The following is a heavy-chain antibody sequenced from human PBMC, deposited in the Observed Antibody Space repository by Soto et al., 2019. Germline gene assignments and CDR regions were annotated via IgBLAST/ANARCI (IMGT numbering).Heavy chain of an antibody. CDR3: AQCLLGVNYYYGMDV. Sequence: QVQLVQSGAEVKKPGSSVKVSCKASGGTFSSYAINWVRQVPGQGLEWMGGMIPIFATADYAQKFQGRVTITADESTSTAYMELSSLRSEDTAVYYCAQCLLGVNYYYGMDVWGQGTTVTVSS. D-gene: IGHD3-16*01. J-gene: IGHJ6*02. V-gene: IGHV1-69*12. CDR2: MIPIFATA. CDR1: GGTFSSYA.